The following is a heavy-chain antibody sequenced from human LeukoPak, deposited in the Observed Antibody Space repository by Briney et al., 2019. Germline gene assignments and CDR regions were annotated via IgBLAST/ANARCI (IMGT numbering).Heavy chain of an antibody. Sequence: GSLRLSCAASGFTFSSYSMNWVRQAPGKGLEWVSSISSSSSYMYYADSVKGRFTISRDNAKNSLYLQMNSLRAEDTAVYYCARVRMVRGADAFDIWGQGTMVTVSS. CDR3: ARVRMVRGADAFDI. D-gene: IGHD3-10*01. CDR2: ISSSSSYM. V-gene: IGHV3-21*01. CDR1: GFTFSSYS. J-gene: IGHJ3*02.